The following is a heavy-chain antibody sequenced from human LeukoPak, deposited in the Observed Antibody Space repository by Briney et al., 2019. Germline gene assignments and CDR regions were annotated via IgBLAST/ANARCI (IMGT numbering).Heavy chain of an antibody. V-gene: IGHV3-7*03. CDR2: IKQDGSEK. CDR1: GFTFSSYW. CDR3: ARKAYGLDV. Sequence: GGSLRLSCAPSGFTFSSYWMSRVRQAPGKGLEWVANIKQDGSEKYYVDSVKGRFTISRDNAKNSLYLQMNSLRAEDTAVYYCARKAYGLDVWGKGTTVTASS. J-gene: IGHJ6*04.